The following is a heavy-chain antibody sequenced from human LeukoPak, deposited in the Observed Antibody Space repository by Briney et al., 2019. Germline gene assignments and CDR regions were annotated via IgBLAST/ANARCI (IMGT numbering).Heavy chain of an antibody. D-gene: IGHD2/OR15-2a*01. Sequence: PGGSLRLSCAASGFTYISHWMSWVRQAPGKGLEWVADIKQDGSEKYYVDSVKGRFTISRDNAKNSLYLQMNSLRAEDTAVYYCARIITIPSTRFDSWGQGTLVTVSS. CDR2: IKQDGSEK. CDR1: GFTYISHW. V-gene: IGHV3-7*01. CDR3: ARIITIPSTRFDS. J-gene: IGHJ4*02.